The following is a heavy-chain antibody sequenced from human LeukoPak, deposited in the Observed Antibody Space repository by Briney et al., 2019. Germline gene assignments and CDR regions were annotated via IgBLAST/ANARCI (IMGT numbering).Heavy chain of an antibody. J-gene: IGHJ3*02. CDR3: ARQNSLKYCSSTSCYMHDAFDI. V-gene: IGHV4-39*01. Sequence: SETLSLTCTVSGGSISSSSYYWGWIRQPPGKGLEWIGSIYYSGSTYYNPSLKSRVTISVDTSKNQFSLKLSSVTAADTAVYYCARQNSLKYCSSTSCYMHDAFDIWGQGTMVTVSS. D-gene: IGHD2-2*01. CDR1: GGSISSSSYY. CDR2: IYYSGST.